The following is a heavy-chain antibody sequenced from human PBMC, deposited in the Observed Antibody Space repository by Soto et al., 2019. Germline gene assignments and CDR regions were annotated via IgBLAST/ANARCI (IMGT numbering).Heavy chain of an antibody. J-gene: IGHJ3*01. CDR3: AIRGPEYKFGTRDFDV. Sequence: EVQLVQSGAEVKKPGESLTISCQATGYMFTAYGIGWVRQMPGKGLEWMGIIYPSDSDTTYHPSMQGHVTVSVDKSVSTGYVHWSILKASDTATHYCAIRGPEYKFGTRDFDVWGQGTLVTVSS. D-gene: IGHD1-1*01. CDR2: IYPSDSDT. V-gene: IGHV5-51*01. CDR1: GYMFTAYG.